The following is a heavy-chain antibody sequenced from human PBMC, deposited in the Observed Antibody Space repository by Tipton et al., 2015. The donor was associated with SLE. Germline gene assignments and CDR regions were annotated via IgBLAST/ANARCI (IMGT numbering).Heavy chain of an antibody. CDR2: IYYSGST. CDR1: DDSVRSAYY. J-gene: IGHJ5*02. Sequence: GLVKPSETLSLTCIVSDDSVRSAYYWAWIRQPPGKGLEWIGYIYYSGSTNYNPSLKSRVTISVDTSQNQFSLTLSSVTPADTAVYYCARGWWFDPWGQGALVIVTS. CDR3: ARGWWFDP. V-gene: IGHV4-61*01. D-gene: IGHD6-19*01.